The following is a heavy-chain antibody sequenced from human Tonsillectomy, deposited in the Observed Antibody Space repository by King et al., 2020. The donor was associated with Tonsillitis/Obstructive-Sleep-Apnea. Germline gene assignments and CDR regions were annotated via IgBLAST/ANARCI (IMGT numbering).Heavy chain of an antibody. Sequence: VQLVESGAEVKKPGASVKLSCKASGYTFISYGISWVRQAPGQGLEWMGWISAYNGNTNYAQKLQGRVTMTTDTSTSTAYMELRSLRSDDTALYYCARGYYDLWGGYYNPGALDYGGQGTLVTVSS. J-gene: IGHJ4*02. CDR1: GYTFISYG. D-gene: IGHD3-3*01. V-gene: IGHV1-18*01. CDR3: ARGYYDLWGGYYNPGALDY. CDR2: ISAYNGNT.